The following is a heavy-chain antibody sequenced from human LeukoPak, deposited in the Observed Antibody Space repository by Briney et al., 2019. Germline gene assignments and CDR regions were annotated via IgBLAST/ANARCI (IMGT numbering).Heavy chain of an antibody. CDR3: ARDRQSGYEEIDY. Sequence: PGGSLRLSCAFSGFTINDYGVNWVRRAPGKGLEWVAVIWYDGSNKYYADSVKGRFTISRDNSKNTLYLQMNSLRAEDTAVYYCARDRQSGYEEIDYWGQGTLVTVSS. CDR2: IWYDGSNK. V-gene: IGHV3-33*08. J-gene: IGHJ4*02. CDR1: GFTINDYG. D-gene: IGHD5-12*01.